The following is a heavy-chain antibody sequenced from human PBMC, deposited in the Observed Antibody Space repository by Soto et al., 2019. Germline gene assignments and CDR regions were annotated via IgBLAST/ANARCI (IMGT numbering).Heavy chain of an antibody. D-gene: IGHD3-9*01. CDR3: ARDHDILTGYSYFDY. CDR1: GFTFSDYY. Sequence: GGSLRLSCAASGFTFSDYYMSWIRQAPGKGLEWVSYISSSGSTIYYADSVKGRFTISRDNAKNSLYLQMNSLRAEDTAVYYCARDHDILTGYSYFDYWGQGTLVTVSS. J-gene: IGHJ4*02. V-gene: IGHV3-11*01. CDR2: ISSSGSTI.